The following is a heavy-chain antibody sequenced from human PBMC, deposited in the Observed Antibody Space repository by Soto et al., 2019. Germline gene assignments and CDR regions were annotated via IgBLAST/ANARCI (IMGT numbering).Heavy chain of an antibody. V-gene: IGHV4-59*01. J-gene: IGHJ3*01. D-gene: IGHD5-12*01. CDR1: GCSITSYY. CDR3: ARDDGGRDGFNYDGFNV. CDR2: MYNSEST. Sequence: SETLSLTCPVSGCSITSYYWSWIRQPPGKGLEWIGYMYNSESTNYNPSLKSRVTISVDMSKSRLSLRLSSVTAADTAVYFCARDDGGRDGFNYDGFNVGGQGTMVTVSS.